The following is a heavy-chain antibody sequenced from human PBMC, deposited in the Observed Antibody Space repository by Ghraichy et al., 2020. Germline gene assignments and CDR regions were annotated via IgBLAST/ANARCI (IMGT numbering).Heavy chain of an antibody. V-gene: IGHV1-69*13. J-gene: IGHJ6*03. CDR2: IIPIFGTA. CDR1: GGTFSSYA. CDR3: ARDQTAMSRYYYYYYMDV. D-gene: IGHD5-18*01. Sequence: SVKVSCKASGGTFSSYAISWVRQAPGQGLEWMGGIIPIFGTANYAQKFQGRVTITADESTSTAYIELSSLRSEDTAVYYCARDQTAMSRYYYYYYMDVWGKGTTVTVSS.